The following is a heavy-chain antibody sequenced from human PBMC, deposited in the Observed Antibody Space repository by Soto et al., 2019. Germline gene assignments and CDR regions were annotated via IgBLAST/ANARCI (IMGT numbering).Heavy chain of an antibody. D-gene: IGHD2-15*01. J-gene: IGHJ4*02. CDR3: ARPVVAGTPDY. CDR1: GFTFSRSP. CDR2: ISADGSSQ. Sequence: QVQLVESGGGEVQPGTSLRLSCAASGFTFSRSPMHWVSQAPGKGLDWVGLISADGSSQHYTDSVRGRFIISRDNFRSTVSLQMDRLRAEDTAVYYCARPVVAGTPDYWGQGTLVSVSS. V-gene: IGHV3-30-3*01.